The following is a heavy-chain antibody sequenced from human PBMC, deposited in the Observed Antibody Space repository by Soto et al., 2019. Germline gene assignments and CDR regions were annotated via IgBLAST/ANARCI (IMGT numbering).Heavy chain of an antibody. V-gene: IGHV2-5*01. D-gene: IGHD3-22*01. Sequence: SGPTLGNPXQTLTLTCSFSGFSLNTSGVSVGWIRQPPGKALEWLALIYWNGDERYSPSLKNRLTITKDTSKNQVVLRMTNMDPVDTATYYFTHMYYYDCSGYYPTADYWGRGTLVTVS. CDR2: IYWNGDE. CDR1: GFSLNTSGVS. CDR3: THMYYYDCSGYYPTADY. J-gene: IGHJ4*02.